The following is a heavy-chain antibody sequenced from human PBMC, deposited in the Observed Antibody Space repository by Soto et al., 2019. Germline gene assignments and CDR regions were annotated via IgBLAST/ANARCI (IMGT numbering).Heavy chain of an antibody. J-gene: IGHJ4*02. CDR3: SHGYYQYFDS. D-gene: IGHD5-18*01. Sequence: GGSLRLSCAVSGVTLTNVWMNWVRQAPGKGPEWVGRIKSKIDGGTTDYAAPVKGRFTISRDDSENTLYLQMNSLKTEDTAVYYCSHGYYQYFDSWGQGTLVTVSS. CDR2: IKSKIDGGTT. CDR1: GVTLTNVW. V-gene: IGHV3-15*07.